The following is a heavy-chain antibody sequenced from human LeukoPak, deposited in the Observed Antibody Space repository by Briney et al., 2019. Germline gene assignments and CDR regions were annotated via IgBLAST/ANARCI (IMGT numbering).Heavy chain of an antibody. CDR2: IYYSGST. D-gene: IGHD1-26*01. CDR3: ARDVRASYYYGMDV. Sequence: SETLSLTCTVSGGSISSYYWSWIRQPPGKGLEWIGYIYYSGSTNYNPSLKSRVIISVDTSKNQFSLKLSSVTAADTAVYYCARDVRASYYYGMDVWGQGTTVTVSS. CDR1: GGSISSYY. J-gene: IGHJ6*02. V-gene: IGHV4-59*01.